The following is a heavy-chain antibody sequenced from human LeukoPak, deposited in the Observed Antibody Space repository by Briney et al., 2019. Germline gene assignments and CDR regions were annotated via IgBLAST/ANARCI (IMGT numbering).Heavy chain of an antibody. Sequence: SETLSLTCTVSGGSFSNYHWSWIRQPPGKGLEWIGYTHYTGNTNYNPSLKSRVTISVDTSKNQFSLKLSSVTAADTAVYYCVGRQDTSGYYYVNWGQGTLVTVPS. D-gene: IGHD3-22*01. CDR3: VGRQDTSGYYYVN. CDR2: THYTGNT. V-gene: IGHV4-59*01. CDR1: GGSFSNYH. J-gene: IGHJ4*02.